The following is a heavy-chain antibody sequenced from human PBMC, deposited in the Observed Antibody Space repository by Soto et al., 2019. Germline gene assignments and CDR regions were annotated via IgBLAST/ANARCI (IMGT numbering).Heavy chain of an antibody. D-gene: IGHD2-2*01. J-gene: IGHJ4*02. V-gene: IGHV3-21*01. Sequence: EVQLVESGGGLVKPGGSLRLSCAASGFTFSSYSMNWVRQAPGKGLEWVSSISSSSSYIYYADSVKGRFTISRDNAKNSLYLQMHSLRAEDTAVYYCASEGYCSSTRCNGLGDWGQGTLVTVSS. CDR2: ISSSSSYI. CDR3: ASEGYCSSTRCNGLGD. CDR1: GFTFSSYS.